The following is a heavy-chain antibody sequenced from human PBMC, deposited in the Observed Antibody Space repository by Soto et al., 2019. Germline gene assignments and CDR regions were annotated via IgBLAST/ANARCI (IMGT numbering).Heavy chain of an antibody. CDR1: GFTFSSYW. CDR3: ARDLITIFGGYYYGMDV. V-gene: IGHV3-74*01. CDR2: INSDGSST. D-gene: IGHD3-3*01. Sequence: GSLRLSCAASGFTFSSYWMHWVRQAPGKGLVWVSRINSDGSSTSYADSVKGRFTISRDNAKNTLYLQMNSLRAEDTAVYYCARDLITIFGGYYYGMDVWGQGTTVTVSS. J-gene: IGHJ6*02.